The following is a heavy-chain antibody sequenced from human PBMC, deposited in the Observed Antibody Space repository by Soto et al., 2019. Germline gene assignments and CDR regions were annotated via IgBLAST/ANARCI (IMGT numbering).Heavy chain of an antibody. J-gene: IGHJ4*02. CDR1: GFTFSSYS. Sequence: GGSLRLSCAASGFTFSSYSMSWVRQAPGKGLEWVSAISGSGGSTYYADSVKGRFTISRDNSKNTLYLQMNSLRAEDTAVYYCAKDIPLNVVVPAATYSDYWGQGTLVTVSS. V-gene: IGHV3-23*01. D-gene: IGHD2-2*01. CDR2: ISGSGGST. CDR3: AKDIPLNVVVPAATYSDY.